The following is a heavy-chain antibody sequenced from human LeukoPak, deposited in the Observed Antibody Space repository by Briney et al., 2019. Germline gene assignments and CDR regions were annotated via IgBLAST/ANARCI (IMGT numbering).Heavy chain of an antibody. J-gene: IGHJ3*02. Sequence: PSETLSLTCDVYGGSFSGYYWTWIRQPPGKGLEWIGEINHSGSTNYNPSLKSRVTISVDTSKNQFSLKLSSVTAADTAVYYCASLGDSYAFDIWGQGTMVTVSS. CDR1: GGSFSGYY. CDR3: ASLGDSYAFDI. D-gene: IGHD4-17*01. V-gene: IGHV4-34*01. CDR2: INHSGST.